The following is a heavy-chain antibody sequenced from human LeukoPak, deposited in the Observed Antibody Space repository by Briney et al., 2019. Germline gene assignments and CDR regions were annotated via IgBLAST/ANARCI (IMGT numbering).Heavy chain of an antibody. J-gene: IGHJ3*02. D-gene: IGHD6-6*01. CDR2: FDPEDGET. V-gene: IGHV1-24*01. CDR1: GYTLTELS. Sequence: ASVKVSCKVSGYTLTELSMHWVRQAPGKGLEWMGGFDPEDGETIYAQKFQGRVTMTEDTSTDTAYMELSSLRSDDTAVYYCARDEARRPLNDAFDIWGQGTMVTVSS. CDR3: ARDEARRPLNDAFDI.